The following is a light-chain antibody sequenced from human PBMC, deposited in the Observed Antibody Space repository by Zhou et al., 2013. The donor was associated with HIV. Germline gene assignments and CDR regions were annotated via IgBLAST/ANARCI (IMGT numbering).Light chain of an antibody. CDR2: QTS. CDR1: RSVSPW. CDR3: QDYGDSLRT. Sequence: DVQLTQSPPTLSASVGDNVTITCRASRSVSPWLAWYQQKPGGAPKLLVYQTSTLESRVPSRFSGRGSGAEFHLSIVRLQPDDFATYYCQDYGDSLRTFGRGTKGGDET. V-gene: IGKV1-5*03. J-gene: IGKJ4*02.